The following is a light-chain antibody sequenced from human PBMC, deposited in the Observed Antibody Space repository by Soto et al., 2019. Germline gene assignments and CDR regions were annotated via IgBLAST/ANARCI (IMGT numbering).Light chain of an antibody. CDR1: SSDVGNYNR. CDR3: CSYTTSSTYV. V-gene: IGLV2-18*02. J-gene: IGLJ1*01. CDR2: EVN. Sequence: QSALTQPPSVSGSPGQSVAISCTGTSSDVGNYNRVSWYQQPPGTAPKLMIYEVNNRPSGVPDRFSGSKSDNTASLTISGLQAEDEADYYCCSYTTSSTYVFGTGTKVTVL.